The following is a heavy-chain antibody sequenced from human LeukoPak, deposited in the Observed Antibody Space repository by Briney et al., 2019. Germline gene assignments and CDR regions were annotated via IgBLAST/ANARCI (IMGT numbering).Heavy chain of an antibody. J-gene: IGHJ1*01. CDR2: ISSSGSTI. CDR1: GFTFSSYE. Sequence: PGGSLRLXCAASGFTFSSYEMNWVRQAPGKGLEWVSYISSSGSTIYYADSVKGRFTISRDNAKNSLYLQMNSLRAEDTAVYYCARAARGISQHWGQGTLVTVSS. D-gene: IGHD4-23*01. V-gene: IGHV3-48*03. CDR3: ARAARGISQH.